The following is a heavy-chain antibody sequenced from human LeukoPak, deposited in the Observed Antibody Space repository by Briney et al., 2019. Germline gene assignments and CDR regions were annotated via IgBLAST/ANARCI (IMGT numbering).Heavy chain of an antibody. D-gene: IGHD2-8*01. J-gene: IGHJ4*02. V-gene: IGHV3-7*01. CDR3: ARLKDDVTKLDY. CDR1: GFTFSNYA. CDR2: INQDGSQK. Sequence: PGRALRLSCAASGFTFSNYAMHWVRQAPGKGLEWVANINQDGSQKRCVDSVQGRFTISRDNTKNSLFLQMNSLRAEDTAVYYCARLKDDVTKLDYWGQGTLVTVSS.